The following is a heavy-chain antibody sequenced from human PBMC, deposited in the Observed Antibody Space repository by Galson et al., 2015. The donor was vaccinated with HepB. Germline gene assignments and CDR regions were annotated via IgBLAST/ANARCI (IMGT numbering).Heavy chain of an antibody. CDR1: GFIIRNYG. Sequence: LRLSCAASGFIIRNYGMSWVRQAPGKGLEWVSTINDDGRNTHYADNVRGRFTISKDTSEITLYPHMNSLRADDTAVYYCTKGDGGYYEIDYWGQGALVSVSS. CDR2: INDDGRNT. J-gene: IGHJ4*02. V-gene: IGHV3-23*01. D-gene: IGHD1-26*01. CDR3: TKGDGGYYEIDY.